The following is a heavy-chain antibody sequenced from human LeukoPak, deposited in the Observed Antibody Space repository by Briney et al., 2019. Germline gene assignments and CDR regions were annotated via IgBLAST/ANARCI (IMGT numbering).Heavy chain of an antibody. CDR1: GGSISSYY. Sequence: SETLSLTCTVSGGSISSYYWSWIRQPPGKGLEWIGYIYYSGSTNYNPSLKSRVTISVDTSKNQFSLKLSSVTAADTGVYYCARRATYYDFWSGTRTNWFDPWGQGTLVTVSS. CDR3: ARRATYYDFWSGTRTNWFDP. V-gene: IGHV4-59*01. J-gene: IGHJ5*02. CDR2: IYYSGST. D-gene: IGHD3-3*01.